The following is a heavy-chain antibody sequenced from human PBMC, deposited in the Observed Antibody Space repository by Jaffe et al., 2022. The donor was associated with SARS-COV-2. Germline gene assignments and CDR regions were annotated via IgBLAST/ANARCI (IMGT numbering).Heavy chain of an antibody. CDR1: GFTFTSSA. D-gene: IGHD3-16*02. J-gene: IGHJ4*02. Sequence: EVQLLESGGDLVQPGGSLRLSCAASGFTFTSSAMSWVRQAPGKGLEWVSTISGRGGSTFYADSVKGRFTISRDNSKNTLSLQMNSLRAEDTAVYYCAKDLVIMFGGVTVTCFEYWGQGTLVSVSS. CDR3: AKDLVIMFGGVTVTCFEY. CDR2: ISGRGGST. V-gene: IGHV3-23*01.